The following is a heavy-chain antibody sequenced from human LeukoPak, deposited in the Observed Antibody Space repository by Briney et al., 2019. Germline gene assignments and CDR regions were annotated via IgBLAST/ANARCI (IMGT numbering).Heavy chain of an antibody. V-gene: IGHV3-30*18. CDR1: GFTFSSYG. CDR3: AKEWEVATGGD. CDR2: ISYNGSNK. J-gene: IGHJ4*02. D-gene: IGHD5-24*01. Sequence: TGGSLRLSCAASGFTFSSYGMHWVRQAPGKGLEWVAVISYNGSNKYYADSVKGRFTISRDNSKNTLHLQMNSLRPQNTAGYYCAKEWEVATGGDWGQGTLVTVSS.